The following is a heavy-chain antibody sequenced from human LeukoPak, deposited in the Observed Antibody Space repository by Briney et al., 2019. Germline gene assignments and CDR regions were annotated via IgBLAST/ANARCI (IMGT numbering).Heavy chain of an antibody. J-gene: IGHJ5*02. D-gene: IGHD2-15*01. Sequence: ASVKVSCKASGYTFTNSDINWVRQATGQGLEWMGWMNPNNGHTGYAQKFQGRVTMTRSTSISTAYMELSSLSSEDTAVYYCARKDRALGCSGGSCYLREFDPWGQGTLVTVSS. CDR3: ARKDRALGCSGGSCYLREFDP. CDR2: MNPNNGHT. CDR1: GYTFTNSD. V-gene: IGHV1-8*01.